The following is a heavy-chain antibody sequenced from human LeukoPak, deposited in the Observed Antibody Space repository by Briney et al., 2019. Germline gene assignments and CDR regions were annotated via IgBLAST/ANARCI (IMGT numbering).Heavy chain of an antibody. CDR1: GFTFSSYS. J-gene: IGHJ6*02. V-gene: IGHV3-21*01. D-gene: IGHD3-9*01. CDR2: ISSSSSYI. CDR3: AREGNYDILTGYYSMDV. Sequence: GGSLRLSCAASGFTFSSYSMNWVRQAPGKGLEWVSSISSSSSYIYYADSVKGRFTISRDNAKNSLYLQMNSLRAEDTAVYYCAREGNYDILTGYYSMDVWGQGTTVTVSS.